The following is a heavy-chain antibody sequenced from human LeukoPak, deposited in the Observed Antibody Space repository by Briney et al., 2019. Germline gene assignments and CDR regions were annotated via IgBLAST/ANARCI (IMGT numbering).Heavy chain of an antibody. CDR2: IWYDESNK. CDR3: ARAVIRSGAFDI. J-gene: IGHJ3*02. Sequence: PGGSLRLSCAASGFTFSSYGMHWVRQAPGKGLEWVAVIWYDESNKYYADSVKGRFTISRDNSKNTLYLQMNSLRAEDTAVYYCARAVIRSGAFDIWGQGTMVTVSS. D-gene: IGHD3-22*01. CDR1: GFTFSSYG. V-gene: IGHV3-33*01.